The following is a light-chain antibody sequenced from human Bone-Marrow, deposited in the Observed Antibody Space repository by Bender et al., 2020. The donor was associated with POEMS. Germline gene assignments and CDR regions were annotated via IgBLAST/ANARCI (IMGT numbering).Light chain of an antibody. CDR3: AVWDDSLNGWV. J-gene: IGLJ3*02. V-gene: IGLV1-47*01. CDR2: RDD. Sequence: QSVLTQPPSASGTPGQRVTISCSGGSSNIGRNYVSWYQQLPGTAPKLLIYRDDRRPSGVPDRFSGSRSGTSASLAISGLQSEDEADYYCAVWDDSLNGWVFGGGTKLTVL. CDR1: SSNIGRNY.